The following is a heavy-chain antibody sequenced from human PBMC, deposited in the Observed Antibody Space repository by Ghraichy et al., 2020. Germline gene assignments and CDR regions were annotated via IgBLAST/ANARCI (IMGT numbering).Heavy chain of an antibody. CDR1: GFTFSNAW. CDR2: IKSKTDGGTT. V-gene: IGHV3-15*01. CDR3: TTEGGQLVNDAFDI. J-gene: IGHJ3*02. Sequence: GGSLRLSCAASGFTFSNAWMSWVRQAPGKGLEWVGRIKSKTDGGTTDYAAPVKGRFTISRDDSKNTLYLQMNSLKTEDTAVYYCTTEGGQLVNDAFDIWGQGTMVTVSS. D-gene: IGHD6-13*01.